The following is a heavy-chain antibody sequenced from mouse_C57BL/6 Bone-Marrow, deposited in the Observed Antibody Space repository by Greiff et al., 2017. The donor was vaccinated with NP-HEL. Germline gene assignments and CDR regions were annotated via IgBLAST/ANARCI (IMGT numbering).Heavy chain of an antibody. CDR1: GFTFSSYA. CDR2: ISDGGSYT. V-gene: IGHV5-4*01. D-gene: IGHD2-2*01. Sequence: EVKLVESGGGLVKPGGSLKLSCAASGFTFSSYAMSWVRQTPEKRLEWVATISDGGSYTYYPDNVKDRFTISRDNAKNSLYLQMSDLKSEDTAMYYCAREGYQAWFAYWGQGTLVTVSA. CDR3: AREGYQAWFAY. J-gene: IGHJ3*01.